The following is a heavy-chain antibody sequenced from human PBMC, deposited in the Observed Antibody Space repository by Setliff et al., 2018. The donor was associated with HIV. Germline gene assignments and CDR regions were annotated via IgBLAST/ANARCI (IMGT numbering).Heavy chain of an antibody. CDR2: INGGNGKT. J-gene: IGHJ4*02. CDR3: ARQPDYGAGDY. D-gene: IGHD4-17*01. V-gene: IGHV1-3*01. CDR1: GYIFTQYA. Sequence: ASVKVSCKTSGYIFTQYAVHWVRQAPGQRLEWMGWINGGNGKTKYSQKFQGRVTMTRDTSTSTVYMELSSLRSEDTAVYYCARQPDYGAGDYWGQGTLVTVSS.